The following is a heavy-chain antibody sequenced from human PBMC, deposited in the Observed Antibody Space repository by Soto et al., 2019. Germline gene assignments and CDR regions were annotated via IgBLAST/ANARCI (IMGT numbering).Heavy chain of an antibody. CDR2: INHSGST. D-gene: IGHD6-19*01. V-gene: IGHV4-34*01. J-gene: IGHJ5*02. CDR1: GGSFSGYY. Sequence: SETLSLTCAVYGGSFSGYYWSWIRQPPGKGLEWIGEINHSGSTNYNPSLKSRVTISVDTSKNQFSLKLSSVTAADTAVSYCARGGRGWNNGSAPWARGTLVPVSS. CDR3: ARGGRGWNNGSAP.